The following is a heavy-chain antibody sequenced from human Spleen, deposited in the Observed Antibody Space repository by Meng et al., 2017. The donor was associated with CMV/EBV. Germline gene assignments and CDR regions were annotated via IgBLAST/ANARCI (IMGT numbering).Heavy chain of an antibody. CDR1: GYTFAGYY. D-gene: IGHD3-10*01. CDR3: ARVGRGPGGIDY. Sequence: ASVKVSCKASGYTFAGYYIHWLRQAPGQSLEWMGWIFPHTGDTGYAEHFQGRVTMTRDTSVSTAYMEVSRVRFDDTAVYYCARVGRGPGGIDYWGQGTRVTVSS. J-gene: IGHJ4*02. V-gene: IGHV1-2*02. CDR2: IFPHTGDT.